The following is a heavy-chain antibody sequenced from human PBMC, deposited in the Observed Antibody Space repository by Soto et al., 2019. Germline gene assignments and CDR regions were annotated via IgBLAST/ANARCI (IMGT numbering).Heavy chain of an antibody. J-gene: IGHJ4*02. CDR2: INHSGST. CDR3: ARGLPVLRYFDWLSYFDY. CDR1: GGSFSGYY. V-gene: IGHV4-34*01. Sequence: SETLSLTCAVYGGSFSGYYWSWIRQPPGKGLEWIGEINHSGSTNYNPSLKSRVTISVDTSKNQFSLKLSSVTAADTAVYYCARGLPVLRYFDWLSYFDYWGQGTRVTVSS. D-gene: IGHD3-9*01.